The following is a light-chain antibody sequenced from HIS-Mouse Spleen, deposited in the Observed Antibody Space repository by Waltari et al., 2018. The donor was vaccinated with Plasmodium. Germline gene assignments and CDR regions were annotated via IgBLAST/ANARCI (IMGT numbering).Light chain of an antibody. V-gene: IGLV3-10*01. J-gene: IGLJ3*02. Sequence: SYELTQPPSVSVSPGQTARITCSGDALPKKYAYWYQQKSGQAPVLVIYDDSKRPSGIPGGCYGSRSGTMATLTISGAQVEDEADYYCYSTDSSGNHRVFGGGTKLTVL. CDR3: YSTDSSGNHRV. CDR2: DDS. CDR1: ALPKKY.